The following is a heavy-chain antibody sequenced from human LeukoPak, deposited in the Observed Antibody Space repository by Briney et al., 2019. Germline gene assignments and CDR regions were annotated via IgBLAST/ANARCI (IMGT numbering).Heavy chain of an antibody. CDR3: AKDRGSGYHYFDY. Sequence: QTGGSLRLSCAASGFTFSSFAMSWVRQAPGKGLEWVPGMSGSGGSTYYADSVKGRFTISRDNSKNTLYLQMNSLRAEDTAVYYCAKDRGSGYHYFDYWGQGTLVTVSS. CDR1: GFTFSSFA. V-gene: IGHV3-23*01. D-gene: IGHD3-22*01. CDR2: MSGSGGST. J-gene: IGHJ4*02.